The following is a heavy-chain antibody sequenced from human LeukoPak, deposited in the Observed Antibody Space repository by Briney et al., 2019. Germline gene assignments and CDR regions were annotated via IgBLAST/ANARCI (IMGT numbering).Heavy chain of an antibody. CDR2: VPHDGSNK. CDR1: GFTFDNYA. J-gene: IGHJ4*02. CDR3: ARGGGYCTGPSCYTFDY. Sequence: TGTSLRLSCVASGFTFDNYAMHWVRQAPGKGLEWVALVPHDGSNKYYADSVKGRFTISRDNSKNTLYLQMNSLRAEDTTVFYCARGGGYCTGPSCYTFDYWGQGTLVTVSS. V-gene: IGHV3-30-3*01. D-gene: IGHD2-2*02.